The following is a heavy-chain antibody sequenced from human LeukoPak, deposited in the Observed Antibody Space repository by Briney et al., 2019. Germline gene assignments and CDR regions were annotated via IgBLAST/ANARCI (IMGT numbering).Heavy chain of an antibody. CDR2: IIPIFGTA. V-gene: IGHV1-69*05. J-gene: IGHJ3*02. D-gene: IGHD6-6*01. CDR3: ARDLPSQYSSSHAFDI. Sequence: SVKVSCTASGGTFSSYAISWVRQAPGQGLEWMGGIIPIFGTANYAQKFQGRVTITTDESTSTAYMELSSLRSEDTAVYYCARDLPSQYSSSHAFDIWGQGTMVTVSS. CDR1: GGTFSSYA.